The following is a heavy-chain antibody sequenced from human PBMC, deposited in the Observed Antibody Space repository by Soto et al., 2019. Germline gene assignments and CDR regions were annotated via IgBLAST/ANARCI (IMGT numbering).Heavy chain of an antibody. Sequence: SLRLSCAASGFTVSSNYMSWVRQAPGKGLEWVSVIYSGGSTYYADSVKGRFTISRDNSKNTLYLQMNSLRAEDTAVYYCAGVVVVAYYYGMDVWGQGTTVTVSS. CDR1: GFTVSSNY. CDR2: IYSGGST. CDR3: AGVVVVAYYYGMDV. V-gene: IGHV3-53*01. D-gene: IGHD2-15*01. J-gene: IGHJ6*02.